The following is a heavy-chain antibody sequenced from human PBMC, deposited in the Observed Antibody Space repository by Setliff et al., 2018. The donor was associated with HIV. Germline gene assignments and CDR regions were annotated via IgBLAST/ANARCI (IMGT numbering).Heavy chain of an antibody. CDR2: IIPLSETP. D-gene: IGHD2-21*02. J-gene: IGHJ4*02. CDR3: ARWAGSCSIGDCYNPFEY. V-gene: IGHV1-69*06. Sequence: SVKVSCKASGGTFNSYTFNWMRQAPGQRLEWMGRIIPLSETPNYAQKFQGRVTITADKSTDTVYMELHSLTSEDTAVYYCARWAGSCSIGDCYNPFEYWGQGTLVTVSS. CDR1: GGTFNSYT.